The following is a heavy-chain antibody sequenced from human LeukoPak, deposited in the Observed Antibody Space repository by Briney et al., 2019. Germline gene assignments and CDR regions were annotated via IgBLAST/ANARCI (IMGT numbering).Heavy chain of an antibody. CDR3: ARGAYCSSTSCYTGDDY. D-gene: IGHD2-2*02. CDR2: ISAYNGNT. CDR1: GYTFTSYG. V-gene: IGHV1-18*01. J-gene: IGHJ4*02. Sequence: ASVKVSCKASGYTFTSYGISWVRQAPGQGLEWMGWISAYNGNTNYAQKLQGRVTMTTDTSASTAYMELRSLRSDDTAVYYCARGAYCSSTSCYTGDDYWGQGTLVTVSS.